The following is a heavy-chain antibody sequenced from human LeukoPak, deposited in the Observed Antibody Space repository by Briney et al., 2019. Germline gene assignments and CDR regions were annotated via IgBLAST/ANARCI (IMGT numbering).Heavy chain of an antibody. J-gene: IGHJ5*02. CDR3: AREWGDTTYYDFWRVDP. CDR1: GGSISSGSYY. Sequence: PLQTLSLTCTVSGGSISSGSYYWSWIRQPAGRGLEWIGRIYTSGSTNYNPSLKSRVTISVDTSKNQFSLKLSSVTAADTAVYYCAREWGDTTYYDFWRVDPWGQGTLVTVSS. V-gene: IGHV4-61*02. CDR2: IYTSGST. D-gene: IGHD3-3*01.